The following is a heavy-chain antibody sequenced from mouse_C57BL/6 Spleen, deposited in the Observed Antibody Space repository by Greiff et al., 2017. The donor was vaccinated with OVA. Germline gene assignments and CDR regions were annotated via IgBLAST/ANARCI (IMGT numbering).Heavy chain of an antibody. V-gene: IGHV2-2*01. CDR3: ARFITTVVATRYAMDY. Sequence: VKLVESGPGLVQPSQSLSITCTVSGFSFTSYGVHWVRQSPGKGLEWLGVIWSGGSTDYNAAFISRLSISKDNSKSQVFFKMNSLQADDTAIYYCARFITTVVATRYAMDYWGQGTSVTVSS. J-gene: IGHJ4*01. CDR1: GFSFTSYG. D-gene: IGHD1-1*01. CDR2: IWSGGST.